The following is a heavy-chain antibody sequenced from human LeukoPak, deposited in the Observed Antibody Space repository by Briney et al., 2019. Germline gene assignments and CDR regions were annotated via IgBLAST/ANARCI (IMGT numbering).Heavy chain of an antibody. CDR1: GFTFSDYY. D-gene: IGHD6-13*01. Sequence: GGSLRLSCAASGFTFSDYYMSWIRQAPGKGLEWLSYISYNGRTIHYADSVKGRFIISRDNTKKSLYLQMNSLRVEDTAVYYCARAAGWLDPWGRGTLVTVPS. CDR2: ISYNGRTI. J-gene: IGHJ5*01. CDR3: ARAAGWLDP. V-gene: IGHV3-11*01.